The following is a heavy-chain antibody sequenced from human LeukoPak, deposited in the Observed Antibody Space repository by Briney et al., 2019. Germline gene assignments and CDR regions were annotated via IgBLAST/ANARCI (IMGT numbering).Heavy chain of an antibody. D-gene: IGHD1-26*01. CDR1: GGSISSYY. CDR3: ARTKGGSYSIDY. Sequence: PSETLSLTCTVSGGSISSYYWSWIRQPPGKGPEWIGYIYYSGSTNYNPSLKSRVTISVDTSKNQFSLKLSSVTAADTAVYYCARTKGGSYSIDYWGQGTLVTVSS. V-gene: IGHV4-59*01. J-gene: IGHJ4*02. CDR2: IYYSGST.